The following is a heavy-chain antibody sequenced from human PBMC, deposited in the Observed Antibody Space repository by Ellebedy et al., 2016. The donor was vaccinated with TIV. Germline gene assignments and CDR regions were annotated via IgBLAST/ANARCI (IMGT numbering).Heavy chain of an antibody. CDR2: ISTYNGNT. CDR1: GYTFTSYG. D-gene: IGHD3-16*01. V-gene: IGHV1-18*01. Sequence: ASVKVSCKASGYTFTSYGISWVRQAPGQGLEWMGWISTYNGNTNYAQKLQGRVTMTTDTSTTTAYMELRSLRSDDRAVYYCARDGARGSYGFYYSGLDVWGQGTTVTVSS. CDR3: ARDGARGSYGFYYSGLDV. J-gene: IGHJ6*02.